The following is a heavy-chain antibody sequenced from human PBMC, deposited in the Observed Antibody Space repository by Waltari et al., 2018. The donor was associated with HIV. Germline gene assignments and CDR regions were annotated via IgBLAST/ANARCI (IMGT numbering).Heavy chain of an antibody. CDR1: GGSFSGYY. CDR2: INHGGST. J-gene: IGHJ4*02. Sequence: QVQLQQWGAGLLKPSETLSLTCAVYGGSFSGYYWSWIRQPPGKGLEWIGEINHGGSTHYHPSLKRRVTISVDTSKNQFSLKLSSVTAADTAVYYCVRVGWWELSYYFDYWGQGTLVTVSS. D-gene: IGHD1-26*01. V-gene: IGHV4-34*01. CDR3: VRVGWWELSYYFDY.